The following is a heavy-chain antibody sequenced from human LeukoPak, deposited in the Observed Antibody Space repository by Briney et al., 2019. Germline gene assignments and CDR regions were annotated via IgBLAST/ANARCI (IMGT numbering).Heavy chain of an antibody. CDR1: GGSISSGGYY. CDR3: ARTLPSGTSDY. Sequence: SETLSLTCAVSGGSISSGGYYWSWIRQPPGKGLEWIAYIYYSGTTNHNPSLKSRVTISVDTVRNQFSLKLSSVTAADTAVYYCARTLPSGTSDYWGQGTLVTVSS. CDR2: IYYSGTT. J-gene: IGHJ4*02. V-gene: IGHV4-61*08. D-gene: IGHD3-10*01.